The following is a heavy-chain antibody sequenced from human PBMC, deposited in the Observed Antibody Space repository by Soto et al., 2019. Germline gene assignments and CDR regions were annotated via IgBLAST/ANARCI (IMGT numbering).Heavy chain of an antibody. CDR1: GGTFSSYT. D-gene: IGHD3-9*01. Sequence: SVKVSCKASGGTFSSYTISWVRQAPGQGLEWMGRIIPILGIANYAQKFQGRVTITADKSTSTAYMELSSLRSEDTAVYYCARARILTGHILFDPWGPGTLVTVSS. J-gene: IGHJ5*02. CDR2: IIPILGIA. V-gene: IGHV1-69*02. CDR3: ARARILTGHILFDP.